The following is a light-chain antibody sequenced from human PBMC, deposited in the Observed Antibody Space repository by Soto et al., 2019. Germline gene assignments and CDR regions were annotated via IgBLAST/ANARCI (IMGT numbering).Light chain of an antibody. CDR1: QSISSW. V-gene: IGKV1-5*01. CDR2: DAS. CDR3: QQYNSCRT. J-gene: IGKJ1*01. Sequence: DIQMTQSPSTLSASVGDRVTITCRASQSISSWLAWYQQKPGKAPKLLIYDASSLESGVPSRFSGSGSGTEFTLTISSLQPADFATYYCQQYNSCRTFGQGTKVEIK.